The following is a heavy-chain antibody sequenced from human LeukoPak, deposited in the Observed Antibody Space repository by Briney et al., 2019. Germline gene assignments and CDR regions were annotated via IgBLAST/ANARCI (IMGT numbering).Heavy chain of an antibody. CDR3: ARDYCSSTSCLFDY. J-gene: IGHJ4*02. V-gene: IGHV3-30*03. D-gene: IGHD2-2*01. CDR1: GFTFSSYG. Sequence: GGSLRLSCAASGFTFSSYGMHWVRQAPGKGLDWVAVISNDGSKKYYADSVKGRFTISRDNSKNTLSLQVSSLRTEDTAVYYCARDYCSSTSCLFDYWGQGTLVTVSS. CDR2: ISNDGSKK.